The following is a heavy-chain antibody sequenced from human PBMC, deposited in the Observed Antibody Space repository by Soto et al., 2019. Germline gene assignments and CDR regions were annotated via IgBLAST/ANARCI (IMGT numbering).Heavy chain of an antibody. CDR3: AKSHVVYGSGSYYFDY. CDR1: GFTFSTYW. J-gene: IGHJ4*02. D-gene: IGHD3-10*01. Sequence: GGSLRLSCVASGFTFSTYWMHWVRQAPGKGLEWVSAISDSGGSTYYADSVKGRFTISRDNSKNTLYLQMNSLRAEDTAVYYCAKSHVVYGSGSYYFDYWGQGTLVTVSS. CDR2: ISDSGGST. V-gene: IGHV3-23*01.